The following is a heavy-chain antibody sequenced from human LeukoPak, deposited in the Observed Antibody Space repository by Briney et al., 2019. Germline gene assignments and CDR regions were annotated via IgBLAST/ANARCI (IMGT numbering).Heavy chain of an antibody. CDR1: GFTFSSYW. D-gene: IGHD2-2*01. Sequence: GSLRLSCAASGFTFSSYWMSWVRQAPGKGLEWVANIKQDGSEKYYVDSVKGRFTISRDNAKNSLYLQMNSLRAEDTAVYYCARDDCSSTSCAYYYYYGMDVWGQGTTVTVSS. V-gene: IGHV3-7*01. J-gene: IGHJ6*02. CDR2: IKQDGSEK. CDR3: ARDDCSSTSCAYYYYYGMDV.